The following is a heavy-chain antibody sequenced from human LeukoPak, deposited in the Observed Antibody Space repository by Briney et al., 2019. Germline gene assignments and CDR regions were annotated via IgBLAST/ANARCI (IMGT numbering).Heavy chain of an antibody. D-gene: IGHD3-10*01. CDR2: IYYSGST. J-gene: IGHJ4*02. CDR1: GGSISSSSYY. V-gene: IGHV4-39*07. Sequence: SETLSLTCTVSGGSISSSSYYWGWIRQPPGKGLEWIGSIYYSGSTYYNPSLKSRVTISVDTSKNQFSMKLSSVTAADTAVYYCARASGYGSGSYYNYWGQGTLVTVSS. CDR3: ARASGYGSGSYYNY.